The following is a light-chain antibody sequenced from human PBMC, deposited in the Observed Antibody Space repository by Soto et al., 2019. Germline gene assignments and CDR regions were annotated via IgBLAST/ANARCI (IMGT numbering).Light chain of an antibody. CDR3: QQYGSSLGT. V-gene: IGKV3-20*01. CDR1: QSVSSSS. Sequence: IVLTQSPGTLSFSPGEKATLSSRASQSVSSSSLAWHQQKPGQAPRLLIYGASSRATGIPDRFSGSGSGTDFTLTISRLEPEDFAVYYCQQYGSSLGTFGQETKV. CDR2: GAS. J-gene: IGKJ1*01.